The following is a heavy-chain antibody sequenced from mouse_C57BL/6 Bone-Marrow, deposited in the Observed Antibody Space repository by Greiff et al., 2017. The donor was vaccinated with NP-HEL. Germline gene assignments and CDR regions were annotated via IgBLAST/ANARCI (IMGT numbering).Heavy chain of an antibody. J-gene: IGHJ3*01. Sequence: EVQLVESGGGLVKPGGSLKLSCAASGFTFSSYAMSWVRQTPEKRLEWVATISDGGSYTYYPDNVKGRFTISRDNAKNNRYLQRSHLKSEDTARYYWARDKGNWAWFAYWGQGTLVTVSA. CDR3: ARDKGNWAWFAY. V-gene: IGHV5-4*01. CDR2: ISDGGSYT. CDR1: GFTFSSYA. D-gene: IGHD4-1*01.